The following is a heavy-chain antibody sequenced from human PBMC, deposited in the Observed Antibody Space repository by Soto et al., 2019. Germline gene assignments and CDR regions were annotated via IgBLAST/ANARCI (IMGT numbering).Heavy chain of an antibody. J-gene: IGHJ1*01. D-gene: IGHD6-19*01. CDR1: GFTFSSYA. CDR3: AKGVPGIAVAGTGDFQH. V-gene: IGHV3-23*01. CDR2: ISGSGDST. Sequence: EVQLLESGGGLVQPGGSLRLSCAASGFTFSSYAMSWVRQAPGKGLAWVSGISGSGDSTYYADSVKGRFTISRDKSKNTMYLQMNGLRAEDTAVYYCAKGVPGIAVAGTGDFQHWGQGTLVTVSS.